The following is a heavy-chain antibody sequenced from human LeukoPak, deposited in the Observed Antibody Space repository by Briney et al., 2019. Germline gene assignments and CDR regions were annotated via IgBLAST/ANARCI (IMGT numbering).Heavy chain of an antibody. CDR1: GGTFSSYA. D-gene: IGHD6-6*01. CDR2: IIPIFGTA. V-gene: IGHV1-69*13. Sequence: ASVKVSCKASGGTFSSYAISWVRQAPGQGLEWMGGIIPIFGTANYAQKFQGRVMITADESTSTAYMELSSLRSEDTAVYYCARDKGDSSSRPEYYYFDYWGQGTLVTVSS. J-gene: IGHJ4*02. CDR3: ARDKGDSSSRPEYYYFDY.